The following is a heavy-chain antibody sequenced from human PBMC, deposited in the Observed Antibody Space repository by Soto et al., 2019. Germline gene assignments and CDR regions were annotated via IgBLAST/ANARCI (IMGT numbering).Heavy chain of an antibody. CDR2: VIPIFGTA. V-gene: IGHV1-69*06. CDR3: ARDRVYYDSSGYYLDAFDI. J-gene: IGHJ3*02. CDR1: GGTFSSYA. Sequence: SVKVSCKASGGTFSSYAISWVRQAPGQGLEWMGGVIPIFGTANYAQKFQGRVTITADKSTSTAYMELSSLRSEDTAVYYCARDRVYYDSSGYYLDAFDIWGQGTMVTVSS. D-gene: IGHD3-22*01.